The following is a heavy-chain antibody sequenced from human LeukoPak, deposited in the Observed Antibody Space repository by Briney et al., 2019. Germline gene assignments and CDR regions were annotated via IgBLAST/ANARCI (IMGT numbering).Heavy chain of an antibody. CDR1: GFTFSRYA. Sequence: GGSLRLSCAASGFTFSRYAMSWVRQAPGKGLEGVSALTARVVKTYYAESVKGRFPISRDNYRNPLFLQMNSLRAEDTAVYYCAKDPLMYSSRRYPNWFGPWGQGTLVTVSS. CDR3: AKDPLMYSSRRYPNWFGP. CDR2: LTARVVKT. J-gene: IGHJ5*02. V-gene: IGHV3-23*01. D-gene: IGHD6-19*01.